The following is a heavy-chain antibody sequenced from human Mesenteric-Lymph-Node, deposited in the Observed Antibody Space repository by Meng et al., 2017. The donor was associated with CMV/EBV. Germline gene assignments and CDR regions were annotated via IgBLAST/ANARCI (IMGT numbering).Heavy chain of an antibody. Sequence: ASVKVSCKASGYTFTAYGLHWVRQAPGQGLEWMGLINPNSGGTNLTQKFQGRVTMTRDTSINTVYMELTRLRSDDTAVYYCARRGQPLVPPLQNNIVRGYFDYWGQGTLVTVSS. V-gene: IGHV1-2*02. CDR2: INPNSGGT. D-gene: IGHD2/OR15-2a*01. CDR1: GYTFTAYG. CDR3: ARRGQPLVPPLQNNIVRGYFDY. J-gene: IGHJ4*02.